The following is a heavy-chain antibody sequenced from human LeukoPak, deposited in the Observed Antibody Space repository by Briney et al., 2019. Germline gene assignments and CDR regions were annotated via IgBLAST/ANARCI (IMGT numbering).Heavy chain of an antibody. J-gene: IGHJ4*02. CDR1: GYTFTGYY. Sequence: GASVKVSCKASGYTFTGYYMHWVRQAPGQGLERMGWINPNSGGTNYAQKFQGRVTMTRDTSISTAYMELSRLRSDDTAVYYCARSDRGYSGSWYDYWGQGTLVTVSS. CDR2: INPNSGGT. D-gene: IGHD6-13*01. V-gene: IGHV1-2*02. CDR3: ARSDRGYSGSWYDY.